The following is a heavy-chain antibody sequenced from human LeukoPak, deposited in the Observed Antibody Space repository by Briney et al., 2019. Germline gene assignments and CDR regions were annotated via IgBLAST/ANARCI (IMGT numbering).Heavy chain of an antibody. CDR2: IIPILGIA. D-gene: IGHD3-22*01. CDR3: ARGQENYYDSSGYYLDY. J-gene: IGHJ4*02. Sequence: ASVKVSCKASGGTFSSYAISWVRQAPGQGLEWMGRIIPILGIANYAQKFQGRVTITADKSTSTAYMELSSLRSEDTAVYYCARGQENYYDSSGYYLDYWGQGTLVTVSS. V-gene: IGHV1-69*04. CDR1: GGTFSSYA.